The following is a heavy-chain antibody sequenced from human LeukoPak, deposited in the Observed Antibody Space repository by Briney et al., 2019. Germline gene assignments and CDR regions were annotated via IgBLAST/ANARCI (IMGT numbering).Heavy chain of an antibody. D-gene: IGHD3-16*01. V-gene: IGHV4-59*01. Sequence: SETLSLTCTVSGVSLSSSYWSWIRQPPGKGLGWIGNVHYSGSTNYNPSLKSRVTISVDTSKNQLSLKLSSVTAADTAGYYCVRDRVGGSNYNYYYHYGMGVWGQGTTVTVSS. CDR1: GVSLSSSY. CDR2: VHYSGST. J-gene: IGHJ6*02. CDR3: VRDRVGGSNYNYYYHYGMGV.